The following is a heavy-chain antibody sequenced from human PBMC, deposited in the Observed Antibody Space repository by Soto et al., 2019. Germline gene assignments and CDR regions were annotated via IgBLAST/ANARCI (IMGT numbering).Heavy chain of an antibody. V-gene: IGHV3-23*01. CDR2: ISGSGASP. CDR1: GFTFSTYT. J-gene: IGHJ4*02. Sequence: EVQLLESGGGLVQPGGSLRLSCAASGFTFSTYTMSWVRRAPGKGLEWVSAISGSGASPSYADSVQGRFTISRDNPKRTLYLQMNNLRAEDTAVYYCAKARCSTTNCYVPDYWGQGTIVTVSS. D-gene: IGHD2-2*01. CDR3: AKARCSTTNCYVPDY.